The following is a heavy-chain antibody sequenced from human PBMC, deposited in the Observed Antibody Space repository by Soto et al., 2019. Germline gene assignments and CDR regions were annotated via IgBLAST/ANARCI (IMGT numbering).Heavy chain of an antibody. CDR1: GFSLSTSGVG. V-gene: IGHV2-5*02. J-gene: IGHJ4*02. CDR3: AHKGPEDWPLDY. D-gene: IGHD3-9*01. CDR2: IYWDDSK. Sequence: QITLKESGPPLVRPTQTLTLTCAFSGFSLSTSGVGVGWIRQPPGKALEWLAVIYWDDSKHYSPSLRSRLTITKDTSKNQVVLTMTNMYPMDTGTYYCAHKGPEDWPLDYWGQGTLVTVSS.